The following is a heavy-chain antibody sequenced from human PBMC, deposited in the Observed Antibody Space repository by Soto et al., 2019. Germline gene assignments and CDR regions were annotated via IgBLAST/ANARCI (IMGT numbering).Heavy chain of an antibody. J-gene: IGHJ4*02. D-gene: IGHD5-18*01. Sequence: SETLSLTCTVSGGSISSGGYYWSWIRQHPGKGLEWIGYIYYSGSTYYNPSLKSRVTISVDTSKNQFSLKLSSVTAADTAVYYCARVDTAMADFDYWGQGTLVTVSS. CDR3: ARVDTAMADFDY. CDR1: GGSISSGGYY. CDR2: IYYSGST. V-gene: IGHV4-31*03.